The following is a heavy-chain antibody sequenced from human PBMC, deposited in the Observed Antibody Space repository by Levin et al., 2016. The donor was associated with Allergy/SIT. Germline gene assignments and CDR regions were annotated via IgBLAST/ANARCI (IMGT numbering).Heavy chain of an antibody. CDR3: AKEESSGSYRTADY. D-gene: IGHD3-22*01. V-gene: IGHV3-30*18. J-gene: IGHJ4*02. CDR1: GFTFSSCG. Sequence: GESLKISCVASGFTFSSCGMHWVRQAPGKRLEWLAVFSYDGSYTYYADSVKGRFTISRDNSRNTLYLQMNSLRSEDTAVYYCAKEESSGSYRTADYWGQGTLVTVSS. CDR2: FSYDGSYT.